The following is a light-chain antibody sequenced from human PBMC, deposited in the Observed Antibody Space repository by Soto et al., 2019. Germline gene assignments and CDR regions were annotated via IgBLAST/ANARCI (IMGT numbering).Light chain of an antibody. Sequence: DIQMTQSPSSLSASVGDRVTITCRASQTFGSYLNWYQQKPGKAPKLLIYAASTLQSGVPSRFSGSGSGTDFTLTISRLQPEDLATYYCQQSYSSPLTFGGGTKVDIK. CDR1: QTFGSY. J-gene: IGKJ4*01. V-gene: IGKV1-39*01. CDR3: QQSYSSPLT. CDR2: AAS.